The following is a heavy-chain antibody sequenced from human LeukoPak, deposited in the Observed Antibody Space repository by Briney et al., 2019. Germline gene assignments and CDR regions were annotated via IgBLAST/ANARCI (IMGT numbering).Heavy chain of an antibody. Sequence: GGSLRLSCAASGFTFSSYVTSWVRQAPGKGLEWVSATSGSGGSTYYADSVKGRFTISRDNSKNTLYLQMNSLRAEDTAVYYCAPPPRPLIGYWGQGTLVTVSS. V-gene: IGHV3-23*01. CDR1: GFTFSSYV. CDR3: APPPRPLIGY. CDR2: TSGSGGST. J-gene: IGHJ4*02.